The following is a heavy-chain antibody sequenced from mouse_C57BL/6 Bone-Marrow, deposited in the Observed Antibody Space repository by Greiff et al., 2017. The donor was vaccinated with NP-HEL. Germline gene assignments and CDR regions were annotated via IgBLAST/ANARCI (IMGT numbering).Heavy chain of an antibody. V-gene: IGHV1-61*01. D-gene: IGHD1-1*01. J-gene: IGHJ2*01. CDR2: IYPSDSET. CDR3: AIRHITTVVVDY. Sequence: QVQLQQPGAELVRPGSSVKLSCKASGYTFTSYWMDWVKQRPGQGLEWIGNIYPSDSETHYNQKFKDKATLTVDKSSSTAYMQLSSLTAEDSAVYYCAIRHITTVVVDYWGQGTTLTVSS. CDR1: GYTFTSYW.